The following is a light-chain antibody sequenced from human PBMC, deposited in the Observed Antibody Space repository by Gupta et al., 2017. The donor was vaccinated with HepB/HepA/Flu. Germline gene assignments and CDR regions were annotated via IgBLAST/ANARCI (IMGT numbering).Light chain of an antibody. CDR2: KDS. V-gene: IGLV3-25*03. CDR3: QSADNSATYWV. CDR1: ALPKQY. J-gene: IGLJ3*02. Sequence: SYELTHPPSASVSPGQTPRITCSGDALPKQYAYWYQQKPGQAPVLVIYKDSERPSEIPERFSGSSSGTTVTLTISGVQAEDEADYYCQSADNSATYWVFGGGTRVTV.